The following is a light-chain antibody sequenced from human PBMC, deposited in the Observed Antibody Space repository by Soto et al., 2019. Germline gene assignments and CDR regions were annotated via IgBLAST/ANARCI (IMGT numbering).Light chain of an antibody. CDR3: QQLGFSAPIT. Sequence: EIVLTQSPDTLSLSPGERATLSCRASQSVGSSYLAWYQQKPGQPPRLLTYGASSRATGIPDRFTGSGSGTDFTLTISRLEPDDSAVYYCQQLGFSAPITFGQGTRLEIK. J-gene: IGKJ5*01. CDR1: QSVGSSY. CDR2: GAS. V-gene: IGKV3-20*01.